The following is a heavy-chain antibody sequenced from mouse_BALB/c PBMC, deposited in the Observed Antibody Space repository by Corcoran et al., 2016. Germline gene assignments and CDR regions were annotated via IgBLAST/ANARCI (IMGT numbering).Heavy chain of an antibody. V-gene: IGHV14-3*02. J-gene: IGHJ3*01. CDR1: GFNIKDTY. Sequence: EVQLQQSGAELVKPGASVKLSCTASGFNIKDTYMHWVKQRPEQGLEWIGRIDPANGNNKYDPKFQGKATITADTSSNTAYLQLSSLTSEDTAVYYCVDWDGAYWCQGTLVTGSA. D-gene: IGHD4-1*01. CDR2: IDPANGNN. CDR3: VDWDGAY.